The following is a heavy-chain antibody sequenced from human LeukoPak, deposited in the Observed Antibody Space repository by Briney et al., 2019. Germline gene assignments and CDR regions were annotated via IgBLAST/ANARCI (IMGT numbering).Heavy chain of an antibody. CDR1: GFSLSNNW. CDR2: IKPDGSEK. V-gene: IGHV3-7*01. D-gene: IGHD2/OR15-2a*01. Sequence: GGSLRLSCTASGFSLSNNWMGWVRQAPGKGLEWVANIKPDGSEKYYVDSVKGRFTIARDNAKNSLYLQMNSLRAEDTAVYYCARVLSAALPFDYWGQGTLVTVSS. J-gene: IGHJ4*02. CDR3: ARVLSAALPFDY.